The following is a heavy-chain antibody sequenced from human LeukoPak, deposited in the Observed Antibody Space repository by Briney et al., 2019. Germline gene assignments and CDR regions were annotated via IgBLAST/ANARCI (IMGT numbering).Heavy chain of an antibody. D-gene: IGHD3-10*01. J-gene: IGHJ4*02. Sequence: ASVKVSCKASGYTFTSYYMHWVRQAPGQGLEGMGIINPSGGSTSYAQKFQGRVTMTRDMSTSTVYMELSSLRSEDTAVYYCARVRITMVRGIDRVSDYWGQGTLVTVSS. CDR2: INPSGGST. CDR3: ARVRITMVRGIDRVSDY. CDR1: GYTFTSYY. V-gene: IGHV1-46*01.